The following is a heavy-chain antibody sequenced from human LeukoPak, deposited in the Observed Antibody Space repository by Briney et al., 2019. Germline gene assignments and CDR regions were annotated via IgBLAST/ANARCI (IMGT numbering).Heavy chain of an antibody. CDR2: ISAYNGNT. CDR3: ARDPISYYDFWSGYSPRYFDY. V-gene: IGHV1-18*01. CDR1: GYTFTSYG. D-gene: IGHD3-3*01. J-gene: IGHJ4*02. Sequence: ASVKVSCKASGYTFTSYGISWVRQAPGQGLGWMGWISAYNGNTNYAQKLQGRVTMTTDTSTSTAYMELRSLRSDDTAVYYCARDPISYYDFWSGYSPRYFDYWGQGTLVTVSS.